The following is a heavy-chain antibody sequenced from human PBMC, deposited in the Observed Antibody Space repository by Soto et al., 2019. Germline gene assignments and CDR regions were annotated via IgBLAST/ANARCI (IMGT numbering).Heavy chain of an antibody. CDR2: ISGSGGAT. CDR1: RFTFSAYA. J-gene: IGHJ4*02. V-gene: IGHV3-23*01. D-gene: IGHD6-13*01. Sequence: EVQLLESGGGVVHPGGSLRLSCAASRFTFSAYAMSWVRQAPGKGLGGVSVISGSGGATYYAASVKGRFTTSRENSKKTLYLQMNSMRAEDTTGYYFARQEYSTTWYLEYWGQGTLVTVSS. CDR3: ARQEYSTTWYLEY.